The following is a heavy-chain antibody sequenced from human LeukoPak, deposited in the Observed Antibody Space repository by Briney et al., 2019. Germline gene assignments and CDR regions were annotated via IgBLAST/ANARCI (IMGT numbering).Heavy chain of an antibody. V-gene: IGHV4-30-4*01. CDR3: ASTKQPVDGLPY. J-gene: IGHJ4*02. CDR1: GGSISSGDYY. Sequence: SETLSLTCTVSGGSISSGDYYWSWIRQLPGKGLEWIGYIYYSGNTYYNPSLKSRVTMSIDTSKNQFSLKLSSVTAADTAVYYCASTKQPVDGLPYWGQGTLVTVSS. D-gene: IGHD6-6*01. CDR2: IYYSGNT.